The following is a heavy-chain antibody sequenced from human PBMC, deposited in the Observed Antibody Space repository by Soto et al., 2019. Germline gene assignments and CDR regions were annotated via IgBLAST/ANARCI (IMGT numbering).Heavy chain of an antibody. CDR1: GGSVSSGSYY. CDR3: ARASLGIGYYYYGMDV. Sequence: SETLSLTCTVSGGSVSSGSYYWSWIRQPPGKGLEWIGYIYYSGSTNYNPSLKSRVTISVDTSKNQFSLKPSSVTAADTAVYYCARASLGIGYYYYGMDVWGQGTTVTVS. J-gene: IGHJ6*02. CDR2: IYYSGST. D-gene: IGHD3-16*01. V-gene: IGHV4-61*01.